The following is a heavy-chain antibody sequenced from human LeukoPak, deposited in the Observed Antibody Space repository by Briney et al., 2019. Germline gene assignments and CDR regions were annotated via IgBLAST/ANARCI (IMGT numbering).Heavy chain of an antibody. J-gene: IGHJ4*02. D-gene: IGHD2-2*01. V-gene: IGHV4-31*02. CDR2: IYYSGDT. Sequence: SQTLSLTCTVSGGSISSGDYYWSWIRQHLGKGLEWIGYIYYSGDTYYNPSLKSRVTISMDTSGNQFSLKLSSVTAADTAVYYCARAPRHTNSWYYFDYWGQGTLVSVSS. CDR1: GGSISSGDYY. CDR3: ARAPRHTNSWYYFDY.